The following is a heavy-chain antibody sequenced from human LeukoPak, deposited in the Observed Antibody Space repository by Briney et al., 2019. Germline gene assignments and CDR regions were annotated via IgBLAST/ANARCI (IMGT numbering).Heavy chain of an antibody. CDR2: IFTSGST. D-gene: IGHD6-25*01. CDR1: GGSISSGSYY. J-gene: IGHJ3*02. Sequence: SETLSLTCTVSGGSISSGSYYWSWIRRPAGKGLEGIGRIFTSGSTDYNPSPKSRVTISIDTSKNQSSLKLSSVTAADTAVYYCARAVSGYAFDIWGQGTMVTVSS. V-gene: IGHV4-61*02. CDR3: ARAVSGYAFDI.